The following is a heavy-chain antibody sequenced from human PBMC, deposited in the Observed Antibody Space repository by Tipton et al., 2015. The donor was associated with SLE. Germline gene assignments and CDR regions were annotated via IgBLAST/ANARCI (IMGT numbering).Heavy chain of an antibody. V-gene: IGHV4-39*07. CDR1: GGSISSSTYY. D-gene: IGHD7-27*01. Sequence: TLSLTCSASGGSISSSTYYWGWVRQPPGKGLEWIGSIYSTGHTYYTPSLKSRVSISVDTSKDQFSLNLSSMTAADTAMYFCARAELGDFDYWGPGSLVTVSS. CDR2: IYSTGHT. J-gene: IGHJ4*02. CDR3: ARAELGDFDY.